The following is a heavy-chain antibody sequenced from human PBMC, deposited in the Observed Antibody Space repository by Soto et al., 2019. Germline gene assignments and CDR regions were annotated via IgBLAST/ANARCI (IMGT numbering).Heavy chain of an antibody. CDR2: IYQSGNT. D-gene: IGHD1-20*01. Sequence: QVQLQESGPGLVKPSGTLSLTCAVSGGSITSSNCWTWVRQPPGKGLEWIGEIYQSGNTNYNPSLKSRVTISVDKSKNQFSLKVNSVTAADTAIYSCARRIHGMSGTTDYWGQGTLVTVSS. CDR3: ARRIHGMSGTTDY. J-gene: IGHJ4*02. CDR1: GGSITSSNC. V-gene: IGHV4-4*02.